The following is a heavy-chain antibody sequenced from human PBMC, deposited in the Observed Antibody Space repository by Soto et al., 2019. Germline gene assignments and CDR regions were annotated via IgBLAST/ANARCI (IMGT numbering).Heavy chain of an antibody. CDR2: MNQDGSEK. CDR1: GFTFNSYW. Sequence: GGFLRLSCAASGFTFNSYWMSWVRQTPGEGLEWVANMNQDGSEKYYVDSMKGRFTISRDNAKNSLYLQMNSLRAEDTAVYYCARDRVGTTRDKAPDFWGQGTLVTVSS. CDR3: ARDRVGTTRDKAPDF. J-gene: IGHJ4*02. D-gene: IGHD1-26*01. V-gene: IGHV3-7*01.